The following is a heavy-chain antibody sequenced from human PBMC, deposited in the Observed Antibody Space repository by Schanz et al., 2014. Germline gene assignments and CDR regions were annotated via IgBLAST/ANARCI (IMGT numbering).Heavy chain of an antibody. J-gene: IGHJ4*02. Sequence: EVQLLESGGGLVQPGGSLRLSCAASGFTFSSYAMSWVRQAPGKGLEWVSSISGDHRNTFYADSVKGRFTISRDNSKNTLYLQMNSLRAEDTAVYYCARGLIAAAGGAFDYWGQGTLVAVSA. V-gene: IGHV3-23*01. CDR3: ARGLIAAAGGAFDY. CDR1: GFTFSSYA. CDR2: ISGDHRNT. D-gene: IGHD6-13*01.